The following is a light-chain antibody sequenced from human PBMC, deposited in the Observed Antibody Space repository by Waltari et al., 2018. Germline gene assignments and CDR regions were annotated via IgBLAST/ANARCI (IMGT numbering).Light chain of an antibody. Sequence: DIVMTQSPDSLAVSLGERATINCKSSQTVLYSSNKRYSLAWFQQKPGQPPKLLIYWASTREAGVPDRFSGSGSGTDFTHTISSLQAEDVAVYYCQQFYSSPLTFGGGTKVEIK. CDR3: QQFYSSPLT. CDR2: WAS. V-gene: IGKV4-1*01. CDR1: QTVLYSSNKRYS. J-gene: IGKJ4*01.